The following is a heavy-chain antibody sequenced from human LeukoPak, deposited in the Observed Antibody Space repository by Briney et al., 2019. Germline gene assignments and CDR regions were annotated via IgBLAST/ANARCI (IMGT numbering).Heavy chain of an antibody. CDR2: IKQDGSEK. Sequence: GGSLRLSCAASRFTFSSYWMSWVRQAPGKGLEWVANIKQDGSEKYYVDSVRGRFTISRDNAKNPLYLQMNSLRAEDTAVYYCTRDPNYSFDYWGQGTLVTVSS. CDR1: RFTFSSYW. CDR3: TRDPNYSFDY. J-gene: IGHJ4*02. V-gene: IGHV3-7*01.